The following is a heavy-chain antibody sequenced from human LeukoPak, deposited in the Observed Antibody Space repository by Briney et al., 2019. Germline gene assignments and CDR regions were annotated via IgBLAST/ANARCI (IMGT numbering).Heavy chain of an antibody. CDR3: ARDLIFGVVNGMDV. V-gene: IGHV1-2*02. Sequence: ASVKVSCTASGYTFTGYYMHWVRQAPGQGLEWMGWINPNSGSTNYAQKLQGRVTMTRDTSISTAYMELSRLRSDDTAVYYCARDLIFGVVNGMDVWGQGTTVTVSS. CDR2: INPNSGST. J-gene: IGHJ6*02. CDR1: GYTFTGYY. D-gene: IGHD3-3*01.